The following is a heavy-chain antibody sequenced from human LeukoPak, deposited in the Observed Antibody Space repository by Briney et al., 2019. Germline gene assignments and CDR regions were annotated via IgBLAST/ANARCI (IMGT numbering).Heavy chain of an antibody. Sequence: ASVKVSCKASGYTFTSYYIHWVRQAPGQGLEWMGVIHPRGDTTTYAQKFQGRVALTRDTSTSTVYMDLYSLRSEDTAVYYCAREGGPDYYDSSAKNWFDCWGQGTLVTVSS. CDR1: GYTFTSYY. V-gene: IGHV1-46*01. J-gene: IGHJ5*01. CDR3: AREGGPDYYDSSAKNWFDC. CDR2: IHPRGDTT. D-gene: IGHD3-22*01.